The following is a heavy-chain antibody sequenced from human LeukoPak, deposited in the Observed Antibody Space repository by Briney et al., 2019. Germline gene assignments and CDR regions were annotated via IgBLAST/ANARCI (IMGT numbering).Heavy chain of an antibody. V-gene: IGHV4-39*01. CDR2: IYYSGST. CDR3: ARRRVDYGEYHFDY. CDR1: GGSISSSSYY. D-gene: IGHD4/OR15-4a*01. Sequence: PSETLSLTCTVSGGSISSSSYYWGWIRQPPGKGLEWIGSIYYSGSTYYNPSLKSRVTISVDTSKNQFSLKLSSVTAADTAVYYCARRRVDYGEYHFDYWGQGTLVTVSS. J-gene: IGHJ4*02.